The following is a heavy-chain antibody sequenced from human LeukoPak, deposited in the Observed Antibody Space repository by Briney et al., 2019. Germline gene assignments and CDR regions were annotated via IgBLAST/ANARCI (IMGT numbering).Heavy chain of an antibody. CDR2: ISGSGGST. CDR3: AKDLSRDIVVVPAANDAFDI. V-gene: IGHV3-23*01. J-gene: IGHJ3*02. CDR1: GFIFSSYA. Sequence: GGSLIISCAASGFIFSSYAMSWVRRAPGKGLEGVSAISGSGGSTYYADSVKGRFTISRDNSKNTLYLQMNSLRAEDTAVYYCAKDLSRDIVVVPAANDAFDIWSQGTMVTVSS. D-gene: IGHD2-2*01.